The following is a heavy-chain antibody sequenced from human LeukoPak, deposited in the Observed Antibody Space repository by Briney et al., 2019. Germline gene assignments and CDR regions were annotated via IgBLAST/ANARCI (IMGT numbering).Heavy chain of an antibody. V-gene: IGHV4-34*01. CDR3: ARLVPERFFQLNPEGYYDY. D-gene: IGHD3-3*01. Sequence: SETLSLTCAISDEPFSGYYWGWIRQPPGKGLELIGEINRNGNTDYNPSLKSRVSMSVDTSKNQFSLKLISVTAADTAVYYCARLVPERFFQLNPEGYYDYWGQGTLVTVSS. CDR2: INRNGNT. J-gene: IGHJ4*02. CDR1: DEPFSGYY.